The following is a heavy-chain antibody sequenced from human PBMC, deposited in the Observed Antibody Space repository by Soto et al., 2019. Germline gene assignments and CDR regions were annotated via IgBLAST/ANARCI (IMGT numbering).Heavy chain of an antibody. CDR3: ARARTSRLLWFGELLYNFDY. V-gene: IGHV1-18*01. CDR2: ISAYNGNT. D-gene: IGHD3-10*01. J-gene: IGHJ4*02. CDR1: GYTFTSYG. Sequence: QVQLVQSGAEVKKPGASVKVSCKASGYTFTSYGISWVRQAPGQGLEWMGWISAYNGNTNYAQKLQGRVTMTTDTSTSTAYMELRSLRSDATAVYYWARARTSRLLWFGELLYNFDYWGQGTLVNVSS.